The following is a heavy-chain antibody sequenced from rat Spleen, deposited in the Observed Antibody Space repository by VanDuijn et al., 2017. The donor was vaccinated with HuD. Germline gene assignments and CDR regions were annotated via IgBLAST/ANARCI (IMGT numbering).Heavy chain of an antibody. Sequence: EVQLQESGPGLVKPSQSLSLTCSVTDYSITNNYWGWIRKFPGNKMEWMGYITYSGSTSYNPSLKSRISITRETSKNQFFLQLNSVTTDDTGTYYCTRGLSMSSTNYYYALFAYWGQGTLVTVSS. CDR2: ITYSGST. V-gene: IGHV3-1*01. J-gene: IGHJ3*01. CDR1: DYSITNNY. CDR3: TRGLSMSSTNYYYALFAY. D-gene: IGHD1-6*01.